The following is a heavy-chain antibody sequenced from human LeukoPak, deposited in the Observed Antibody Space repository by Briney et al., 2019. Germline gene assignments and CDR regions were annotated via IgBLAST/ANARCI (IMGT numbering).Heavy chain of an antibody. Sequence: SETLSLTCTVSGGSISSYYWSWIRQPPGQGLEWIAYIHSNGYTNYNPSLKSRVTISVGTSKNQFSLKVTSVTAADSAVYYCAKRQGPDSGSYDYFDPWGQGTLVIVSS. CDR1: GGSISSYY. D-gene: IGHD1-26*01. CDR2: IHSNGYT. CDR3: AKRQGPDSGSYDYFDP. V-gene: IGHV4-4*09. J-gene: IGHJ5*02.